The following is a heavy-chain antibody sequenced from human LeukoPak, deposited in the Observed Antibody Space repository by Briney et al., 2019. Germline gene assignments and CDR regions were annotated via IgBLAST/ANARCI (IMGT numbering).Heavy chain of an antibody. V-gene: IGHV3-23*01. D-gene: IGHD2-15*01. CDR1: GFTFSNYA. CDR2: ISGSGGSP. CDR3: AKVTSGGSCYQSDY. Sequence: GGSLRLSCAASGFTFSNYAMSWVRQAPGKGLEWVSGISGSGGSPYYSYSVKGRFTISRDNSKNTLYLQINSLRAEDTAVYYCAKVTSGGSCYQSDYWGQGTLVTVSS. J-gene: IGHJ4*02.